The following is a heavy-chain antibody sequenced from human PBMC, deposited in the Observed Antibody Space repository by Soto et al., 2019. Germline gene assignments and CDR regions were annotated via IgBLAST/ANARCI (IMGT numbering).Heavy chain of an antibody. Sequence: EVQLVESGGGLVQPGGSLRLSCAASAFTFSSYWMSWLRQAPGKGLEWVANIKQDGSEKHYVDSVKGRFTISRDNARNSLSLQMDSLRAEDTAVYYCARGDAVTYWGQGTLVTVSS. D-gene: IGHD4-17*01. J-gene: IGHJ4*02. CDR3: ARGDAVTY. CDR2: IKQDGSEK. V-gene: IGHV3-7*05. CDR1: AFTFSSYW.